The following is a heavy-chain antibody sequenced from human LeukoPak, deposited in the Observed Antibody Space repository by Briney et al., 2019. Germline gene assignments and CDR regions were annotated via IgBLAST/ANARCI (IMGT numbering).Heavy chain of an antibody. Sequence: ASVKVSCKASGYTFTGYYMHWVRQAPGQGLEWMGWINPNSGGTNYAQKFRGRVTMTRDTSISTAYMELSRLRSDDTAVYYCARADSLALYYYDSSGYYYGYWGQGTLVTVSS. CDR1: GYTFTGYY. CDR2: INPNSGGT. CDR3: ARADSLALYYYDSSGYYYGY. D-gene: IGHD3-22*01. J-gene: IGHJ4*02. V-gene: IGHV1-2*02.